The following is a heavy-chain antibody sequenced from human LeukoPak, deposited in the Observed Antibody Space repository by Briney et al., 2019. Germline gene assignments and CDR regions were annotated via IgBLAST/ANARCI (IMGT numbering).Heavy chain of an antibody. V-gene: IGHV3-74*01. CDR3: ARSGGYSSGWTIFDY. CDR1: GFTFSSYW. J-gene: IGHJ4*02. Sequence: PGGSLRLSCAASGFTFSSYWMHWVRQAPGKGLVWVSRINSDGSSTSYADSVKGRFTISRDNAKNTLYLQMNSLRAEDTAVYYCARSGGYSSGWTIFDYWGQGTLVTVS. CDR2: INSDGSST. D-gene: IGHD6-19*01.